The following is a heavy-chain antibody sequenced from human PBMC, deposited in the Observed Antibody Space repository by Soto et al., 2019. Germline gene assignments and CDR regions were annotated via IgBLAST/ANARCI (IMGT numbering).Heavy chain of an antibody. Sequence: SDTLSLTCTVSGGSISSINYYWGWIRQPPGKGLEWIGSIYYSGSTYYNPSLKSRVTISVDTSKNQFSLKLSSVTAADTAVYYCARQAGDCSGGSCYSGYYYYGMDVWGQGTTVTVSS. D-gene: IGHD2-15*01. CDR1: GGSISSINYY. J-gene: IGHJ6*02. CDR2: IYYSGST. V-gene: IGHV4-39*01. CDR3: ARQAGDCSGGSCYSGYYYYGMDV.